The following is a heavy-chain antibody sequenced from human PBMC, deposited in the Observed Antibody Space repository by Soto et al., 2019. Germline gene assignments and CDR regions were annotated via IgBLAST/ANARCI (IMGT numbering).Heavy chain of an antibody. V-gene: IGHV1-18*01. J-gene: IGHJ6*02. CDR2: ISPYNDYT. CDR3: AGGGYYDNTWGKLSHYGLDV. CDR1: GYTFIRYG. Sequence: QVQLVQSAAEVKKPGASVRVSCKASGYTFIRYGIAWVRQAPGQGLEWMGWISPYNDYTIYAQKLQGRVTMTADTSTRTVYRELGGLKAGDTAVYSCAGGGYYDNTWGKLSHYGLDVWGQGTSVTVSS. D-gene: IGHD3-16*01.